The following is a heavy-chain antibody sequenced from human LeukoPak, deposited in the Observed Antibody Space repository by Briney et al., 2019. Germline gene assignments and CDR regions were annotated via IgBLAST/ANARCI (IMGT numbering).Heavy chain of an antibody. Sequence: ASVKVSCKASGYTFTGYYMHWVRQAPGQGLEWMGWINPNSGGTNYAQKFQGRVTMTRDTSISTAYMELSRLRSDDTAVYYCARGSRRDGYNWFGVGTGRATVKFDYWGQGTLVTVSS. CDR3: ARGSRRDGYNWFGVGTGRATVKFDY. V-gene: IGHV1-2*02. D-gene: IGHD5-24*01. J-gene: IGHJ4*02. CDR2: INPNSGGT. CDR1: GYTFTGYY.